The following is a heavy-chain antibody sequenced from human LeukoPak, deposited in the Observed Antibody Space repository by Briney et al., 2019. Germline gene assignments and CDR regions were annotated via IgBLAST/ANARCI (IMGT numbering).Heavy chain of an antibody. J-gene: IGHJ4*02. CDR1: GGTFSSYA. Sequence: EASVKVSCKASGGTFSSYAISRVRQAPGQGLEWMGGIIPIFGTANYAQKFQGRVTITTDESTSTAYMELSSLRSEDTAVYYCARGSGSYTFDYWGQGTLVTVSS. CDR3: ARGSGSYTFDY. V-gene: IGHV1-69*05. D-gene: IGHD1-26*01. CDR2: IIPIFGTA.